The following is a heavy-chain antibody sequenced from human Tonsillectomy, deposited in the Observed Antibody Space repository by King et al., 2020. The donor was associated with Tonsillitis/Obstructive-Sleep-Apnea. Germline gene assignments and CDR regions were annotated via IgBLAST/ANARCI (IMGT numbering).Heavy chain of an antibody. J-gene: IGHJ1*01. CDR2: ITWDGSHK. Sequence: VQLVESGGVVVQPGGSLRLSCETSGFTFDDYSMSWVRQGPRKGLEWVALITWDGSHKYYAESVKGRFTVSRDNSKNSLFLQMNSLTAEDSAMYYCAKDNGGYCTGSDCPEYFQQWGQGTLVTVSS. CDR1: GFTFDDYS. CDR3: AKDNGGYCTGSDCPEYFQQ. V-gene: IGHV3-43*01. D-gene: IGHD2-8*02.